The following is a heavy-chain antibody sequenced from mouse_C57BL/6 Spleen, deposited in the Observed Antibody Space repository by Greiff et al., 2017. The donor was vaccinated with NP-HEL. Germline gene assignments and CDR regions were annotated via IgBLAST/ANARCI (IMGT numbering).Heavy chain of an antibody. Sequence: VQLQQPGAELVKPGASVKLSCKASGYTFTSYWMHWVKQRPGQGLEWIGMIHPNSGSTNYNEKFKSKATLTVDNSSSTAYMQLSSLTSEDSAVYYCARDFFYAMDYWGQGTSVTVSS. CDR1: GYTFTSYW. CDR2: IHPNSGST. V-gene: IGHV1-64*01. J-gene: IGHJ4*01. CDR3: ARDFFYAMDY.